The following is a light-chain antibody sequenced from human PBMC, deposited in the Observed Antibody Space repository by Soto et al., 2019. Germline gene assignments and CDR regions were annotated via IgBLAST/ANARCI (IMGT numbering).Light chain of an antibody. CDR2: DVS. J-gene: IGLJ3*02. V-gene: IGLV2-14*01. Sequence: QSALTQPASVSGSPGQSITISCTGTSSDVGGYNYVSWYQQHPGKAPKLMIYDVSNRPAGVSNRCSGSKSGNTASLTTSGLQAEDEEDYYCCSYNSSSTLEVFGGGTKLTVL. CDR1: SSDVGGYNY. CDR3: CSYNSSSTLEV.